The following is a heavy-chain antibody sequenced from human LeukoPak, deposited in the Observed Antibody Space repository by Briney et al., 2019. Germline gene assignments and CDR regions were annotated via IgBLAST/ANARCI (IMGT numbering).Heavy chain of an antibody. D-gene: IGHD6-13*01. CDR2: ISAYNGNT. Sequence: GASVKVSCKASGYTFTSYGISWVRQAPGQGLEWMGWISAYNGNTNYAQKLQGRVTMTTDTSTSTAYMEQRSLRSDDTAVYYCARDPDLVRRYGMDVWGQGTTVTVSS. V-gene: IGHV1-18*01. CDR3: ARDPDLVRRYGMDV. J-gene: IGHJ6*02. CDR1: GYTFTSYG.